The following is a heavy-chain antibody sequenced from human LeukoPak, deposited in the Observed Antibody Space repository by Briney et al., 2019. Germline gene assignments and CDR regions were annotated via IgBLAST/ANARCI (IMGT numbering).Heavy chain of an antibody. CDR2: ISASGGST. J-gene: IGHJ6*02. CDR3: AKDAHFYGLDV. V-gene: IGHV3-23*01. Sequence: GGSLRLSCVPSGFTYRSQAMTWVRQAPGKGLEWVSHISASGGSTRYADSVKGRFTISRDNSKNTLYLQINGLRVDDTAVYFCAKDAHFYGLDVWGQGTTVAVSS. CDR1: GFTYRSQA.